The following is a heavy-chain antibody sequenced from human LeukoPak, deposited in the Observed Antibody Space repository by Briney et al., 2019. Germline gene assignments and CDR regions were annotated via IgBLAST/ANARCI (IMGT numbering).Heavy chain of an antibody. J-gene: IGHJ3*02. V-gene: IGHV3-33*01. CDR2: IWYDGSNK. Sequence: PGGSLRLSCAASGFTFSSYGMHWVRQAPGKGLEWVAVIWYDGSNKYYADSVKGRFTISRDNSKNTLYLQMNSLRAEDTAVYYCARDGIAARGWLHPSDAFDIWGQGTMVTVSS. CDR3: ARDGIAARGWLHPSDAFDI. CDR1: GFTFSSYG. D-gene: IGHD6-13*01.